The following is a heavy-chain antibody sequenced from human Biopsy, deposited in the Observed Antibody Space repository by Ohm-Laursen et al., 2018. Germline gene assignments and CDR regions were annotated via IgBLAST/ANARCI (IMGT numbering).Heavy chain of an antibody. CDR3: ARGGGYNWNNGWFDP. Sequence: SVKVSCKASGGTFSSSAITWVRQAPGQGLEWMGGIIGIFRTAHYAQKFQGRVAITADEFMSTAYMELSSLRSEDTAVYCCARGGGYNWNNGWFDPWGQGTLATVSS. CDR1: GGTFSSSA. V-gene: IGHV1-69*13. CDR2: IIGIFRTA. D-gene: IGHD1/OR15-1a*01. J-gene: IGHJ5*02.